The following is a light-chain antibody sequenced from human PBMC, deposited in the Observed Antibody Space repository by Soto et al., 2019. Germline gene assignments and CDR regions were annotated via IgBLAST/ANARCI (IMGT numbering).Light chain of an antibody. CDR2: DAS. V-gene: IGKV1-5*01. Sequence: DIQMTQSPSTLSASVGDRVTITCRASQSISSWLAWYQQKPGKAPKLLIYDASSLESVVPSRFSGSGSFTEFNVTIRGLQSNDFATQSIQLHARLWGLGQGAKVDIK. J-gene: IGKJ1*01. CDR1: QSISSW. CDR3: QLHARLWG.